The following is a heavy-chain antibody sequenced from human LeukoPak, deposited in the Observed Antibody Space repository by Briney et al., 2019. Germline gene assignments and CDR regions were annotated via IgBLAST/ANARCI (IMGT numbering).Heavy chain of an antibody. CDR3: ARDSGSFFDY. V-gene: IGHV3-30*04. D-gene: IGHD1-26*01. Sequence: PGGSLRLSCAASGFTFSSYAMHWVRQAPGKGLEWVAVISYDGSNKYYADSVKGRFTISRDNSKNTLYLQTNSLRAEDTAVYYCARDSGSFFDYWGQGTLVTVSS. CDR1: GFTFSSYA. CDR2: ISYDGSNK. J-gene: IGHJ4*02.